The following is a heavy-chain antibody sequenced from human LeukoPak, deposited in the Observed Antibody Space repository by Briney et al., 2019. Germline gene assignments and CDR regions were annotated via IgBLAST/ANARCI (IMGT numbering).Heavy chain of an antibody. J-gene: IGHJ5*02. CDR2: INGNGDST. CDR1: GFSFDDYS. Sequence: GGSLRLSCAASGFSFDDYSMTWVREVPGKGLEWVSGINGNGDSTGHADSVKGGFTISRDNARNSLYLQMNSLRAEDTALYYCARDASGGYDHWGQGTLVNVSS. CDR3: ARDASGGYDH. D-gene: IGHD1-26*01. V-gene: IGHV3-20*04.